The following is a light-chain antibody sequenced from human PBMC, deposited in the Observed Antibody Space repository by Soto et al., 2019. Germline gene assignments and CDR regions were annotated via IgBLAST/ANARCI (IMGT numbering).Light chain of an antibody. CDR1: SSDIGGYNY. J-gene: IGLJ2*01. CDR2: QVF. V-gene: IGLV2-8*01. Sequence: QSALTQPPSASGSPGQSVTISCTGTSSDIGGYNYVSWYQHRPDKVPKLIIYQVFHRPSGVPDRFSGSKSGTSASLAITGLQAEDEADYYCQAYDTSLSISVVFGGGTKLTVL. CDR3: QAYDTSLSISVV.